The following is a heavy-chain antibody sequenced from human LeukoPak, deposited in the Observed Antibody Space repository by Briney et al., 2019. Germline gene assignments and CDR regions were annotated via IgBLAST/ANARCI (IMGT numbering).Heavy chain of an antibody. CDR3: ARGGLMGATPDS. CDR1: GFTFSNYW. D-gene: IGHD1-26*01. Sequence: PGGSLRLSCAASGFTFSNYWIHSVRRAQRKGLVWVSYINNDGRHTICADSVRGRFTISRANAKNTLYLQMNSLRADDTAVYYCARGGLMGATPDSWGQGTLVTVSS. J-gene: IGHJ5*01. V-gene: IGHV3-74*01. CDR2: INNDGRHT.